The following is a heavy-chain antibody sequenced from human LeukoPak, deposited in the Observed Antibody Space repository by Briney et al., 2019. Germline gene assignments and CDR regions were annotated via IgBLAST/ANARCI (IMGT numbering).Heavy chain of an antibody. CDR2: ISYDGSNK. D-gene: IGHD2-2*01. J-gene: IGHJ4*02. CDR3: VGYCSSTSCYPDY. Sequence: QPGRSLRLSCAASGFTFSSYGMHWVRQAPGKGLEWVAVISYDGSNKYYADSVKGRFTISRDNSKNTLYLQMNSLRAEDTAVYYCVGYCSSTSCYPDYWDQGTLVTVSS. CDR1: GFTFSSYG. V-gene: IGHV3-30*03.